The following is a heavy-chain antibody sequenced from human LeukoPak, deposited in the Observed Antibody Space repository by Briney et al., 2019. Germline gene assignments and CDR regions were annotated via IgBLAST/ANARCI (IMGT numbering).Heavy chain of an antibody. V-gene: IGHV4-34*01. CDR3: ASFSSSSFHY. CDR1: GGSFSGYY. D-gene: IGHD6-6*01. Sequence: SETLSLTCAVYGGSFSGYYWSWIRQPPGKGLEWIGEINHSGSTNYNPSLKSRVTISVDTSKNQFSLKLSSVTAADTAVYYCASFSSSSFHYWGQGTLVTVSS. CDR2: INHSGST. J-gene: IGHJ4*02.